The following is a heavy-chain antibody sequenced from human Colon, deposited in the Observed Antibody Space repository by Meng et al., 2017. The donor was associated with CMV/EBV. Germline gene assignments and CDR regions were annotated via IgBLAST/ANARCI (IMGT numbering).Heavy chain of an antibody. CDR2: SRDKTNSYST. V-gene: IGHV3-72*01. D-gene: IGHD1-26*01. J-gene: IGHJ4*02. CDR1: GFSFSDYG. Sequence: RGSLRLSCVASGFSFSDYGMNWVRQAPEKGLEWVGRSRDKTNSYSTEYAASVKGRFTISRDDSKNSLYLQMNSLRIEDTAVYFCAGGSIVGRTAIDYWGQGTLVTVSS. CDR3: AGGSIVGRTAIDY.